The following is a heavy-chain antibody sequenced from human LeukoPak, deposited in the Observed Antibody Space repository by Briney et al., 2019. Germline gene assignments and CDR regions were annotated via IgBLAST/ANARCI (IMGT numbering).Heavy chain of an antibody. CDR2: INGDGGST. Sequence: PGGSLRLSCAASGFTFSSHWMHWGRHDPGKGLLWVSHINGDGGSTGYADSVKGRFTISRDNAKNTLYLHMNSLRAEDTAVYYCARDQVGATPIDYWGQGTLVTVSS. J-gene: IGHJ4*02. CDR3: ARDQVGATPIDY. V-gene: IGHV3-74*01. CDR1: GFTFSSHW. D-gene: IGHD1-26*01.